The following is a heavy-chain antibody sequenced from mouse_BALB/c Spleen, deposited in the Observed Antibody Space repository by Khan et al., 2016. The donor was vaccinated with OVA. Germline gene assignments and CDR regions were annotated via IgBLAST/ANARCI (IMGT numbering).Heavy chain of an antibody. J-gene: IGHJ3*01. CDR3: ATLYVNPFAF. D-gene: IGHD2-1*01. V-gene: IGHV14-3*02. Sequence: MQLEESGAELVKPGASVKLSCSASGFNIKDTYIHWMKQRPEQGLEWIGRIDPPNDDSKYGPKFQAKATLTADTSSNPAYLQLSSLTSEDTAVYYCATLYVNPFAFWGQGTLVSVSA. CDR2: IDPPNDDS. CDR1: GFNIKDTY.